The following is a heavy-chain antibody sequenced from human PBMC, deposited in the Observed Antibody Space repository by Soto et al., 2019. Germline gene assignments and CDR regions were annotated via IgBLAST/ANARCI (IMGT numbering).Heavy chain of an antibody. Sequence: EVQLVESGGGLVKPGGSLRLSCAASGFTFSTYSMSWVRQAPGKGLEWVSSISPSSTYIHYADSVKGRFTISRDNAEKSLYLKRNSLRAEDTAVYYCGRVGGGVVVVPGANRGDFWGQGTLVTVSS. CDR1: GFTFSTYS. J-gene: IGHJ4*02. V-gene: IGHV3-21*01. CDR3: GRVGGGVVVVPGANRGDF. D-gene: IGHD2-2*01. CDR2: ISPSSTYI.